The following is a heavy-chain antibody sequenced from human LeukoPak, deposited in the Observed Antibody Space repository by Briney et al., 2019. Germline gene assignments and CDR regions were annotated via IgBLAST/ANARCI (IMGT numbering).Heavy chain of an antibody. V-gene: IGHV1-18*01. D-gene: IGHD6-13*01. Sequence: GASVKVSCKASGYTFTSYAISWVRQAPGQGLEWMGWISTYNGNTNYAQNLQGRVTMTTDTSTSTAYMELRSLRSDDTAVYYCARVISSSWYPEDLDVWGKGTTVTVSS. CDR3: ARVISSSWYPEDLDV. CDR2: ISTYNGNT. CDR1: GYTFTSYA. J-gene: IGHJ6*04.